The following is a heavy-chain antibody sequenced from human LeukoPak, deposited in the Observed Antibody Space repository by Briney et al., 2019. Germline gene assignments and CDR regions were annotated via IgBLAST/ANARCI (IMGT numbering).Heavy chain of an antibody. V-gene: IGHV3-30-3*01. CDR2: ISYDGSNK. J-gene: IGHJ4*02. Sequence: PGGSLRLSCAASGFTFSSYAMHWVRQAPGKELEWVAVISYDGSNKYYADSVKGRFTISRDNSKNTLYLQMNSLRAEDTAVYYCARDPSRYYYGSGSYSPFFDYWGQGTLVTVSS. CDR1: GFTFSSYA. CDR3: ARDPSRYYYGSGSYSPFFDY. D-gene: IGHD3-10*01.